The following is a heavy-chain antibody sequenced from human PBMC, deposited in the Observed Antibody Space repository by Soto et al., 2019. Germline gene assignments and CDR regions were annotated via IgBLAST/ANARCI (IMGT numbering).Heavy chain of an antibody. CDR1: GGTFSTSS. J-gene: IGHJ3*02. D-gene: IGHD4-17*01. V-gene: IGHV1-69*14. CDR3: ARGHEYGGNSAAFDI. CDR2: ILPVFGTA. Sequence: QVHLVQSGAEVKKPGSSVKVSCKASGGTFSTSSINWLRQAPGQRPEWMGNILPVFGTADYAQKFRDRVTITADKSTNTAYMELRSLFSEDAAMYYCARGHEYGGNSAAFDIWGQGTVVTVSS.